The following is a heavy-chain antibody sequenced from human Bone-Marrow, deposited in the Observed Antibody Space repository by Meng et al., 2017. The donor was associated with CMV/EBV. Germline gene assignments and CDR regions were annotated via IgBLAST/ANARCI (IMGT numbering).Heavy chain of an antibody. V-gene: IGHV4-39*01. CDR3: ARLAGCSSTSCYYGMDV. CDR2: IHYSGNT. J-gene: IGHJ6*02. CDR1: GVSITTNSYY. D-gene: IGHD2-2*01. Sequence: GSLRLSCTVSGVSITTNSYYWGWVRRPPGKGLEWIGNIHYSGNTNYKPSLESRVTISVDTSKSQFSLKLSSVTAADTAVYYCARLAGCSSTSCYYGMDVWGQGTTVTFSS.